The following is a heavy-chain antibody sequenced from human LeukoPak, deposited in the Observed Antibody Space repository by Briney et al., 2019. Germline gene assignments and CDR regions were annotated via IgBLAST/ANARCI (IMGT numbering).Heavy chain of an antibody. CDR1: GFPFSSYW. V-gene: IGHV3-7*01. Sequence: GGSLRLSCVASGFPFSSYWMTWVRQAPGKGLEWVANIKQDGSKKSYVDSVKGRFTISRDNAKNSLYLQMNSLRAEDTAVYYCARDPPLATISTFDYWGQGTLVTVSS. CDR3: ARDPPLATISTFDY. J-gene: IGHJ4*02. D-gene: IGHD2-2*02. CDR2: IKQDGSKK.